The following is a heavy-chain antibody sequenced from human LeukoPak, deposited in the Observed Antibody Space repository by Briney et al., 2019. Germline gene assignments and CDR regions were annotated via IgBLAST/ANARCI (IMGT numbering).Heavy chain of an antibody. CDR2: IPVNGGST. Sequence: GGSLRLSCAASGFTFSNYAMSWVRQAPGKGLEWVSAIPVNGGSTYYADSVKGRFTISRDNFKNTLYLQMNSLRAEDTAMYYCARGSYSSSWKTFDYWGQGTLVTVSS. J-gene: IGHJ4*02. CDR3: ARGSYSSSWKTFDY. CDR1: GFTFSNYA. V-gene: IGHV3-23*01. D-gene: IGHD6-13*01.